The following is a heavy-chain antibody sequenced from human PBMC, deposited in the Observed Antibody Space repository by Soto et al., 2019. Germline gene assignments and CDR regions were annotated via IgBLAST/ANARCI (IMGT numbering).Heavy chain of an antibody. V-gene: IGHV3-53*01. CDR2: IYSGGST. D-gene: IGHD1-26*01. Sequence: SCAASGFTVSSNYMSWVRQAPGKGLEWVSVIYSGGSTYYADSVKGRFTISRDNSKNTVHLQMNSLRAEDTAVYYCAREWELHNYYAMDVWGQGTTVTVSS. CDR3: AREWELHNYYAMDV. J-gene: IGHJ6*02. CDR1: GFTVSSNY.